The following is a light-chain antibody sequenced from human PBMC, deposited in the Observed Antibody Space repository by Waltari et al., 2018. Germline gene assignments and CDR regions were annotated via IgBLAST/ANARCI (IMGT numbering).Light chain of an antibody. CDR2: DAS. J-gene: IGKJ4*01. V-gene: IGKV3-11*01. CDR1: QSVGSY. Sequence: EIVLTQSPATRSLSPGERATLFCRARQSVGSYLAWYQQRPGQAPRLLIYDASSRATDIPARFSGSGSGTDFTLTISSLEPEDFAIYYCQQRSNWQGLTFGGGTRVEIK. CDR3: QQRSNWQGLT.